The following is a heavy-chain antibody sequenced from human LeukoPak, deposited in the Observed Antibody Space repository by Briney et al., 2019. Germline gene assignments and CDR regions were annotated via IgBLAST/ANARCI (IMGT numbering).Heavy chain of an antibody. CDR2: NNSDGSST. V-gene: IGHV3-74*01. CDR1: GFTFSSYW. Sequence: GGSLRLSCAASGFTFSSYWMHWVRQAPGKGLVWVSRNNSDGSSTSYADSVKGRFTISRDNAKNSLYLQMNSLRAEGTAVYFCARDYPTTVTTAVGDYYYYYMDVWGKGTTVTVSS. D-gene: IGHD4-17*01. CDR3: ARDYPTTVTTAVGDYYYYYMDV. J-gene: IGHJ6*03.